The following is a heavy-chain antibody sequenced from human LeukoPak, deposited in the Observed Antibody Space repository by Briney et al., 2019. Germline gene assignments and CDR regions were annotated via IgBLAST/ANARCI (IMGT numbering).Heavy chain of an antibody. CDR3: ATRGGNGAVDN. CDR1: GYTFPSYF. Sequence: ASVNVSCKASGYTFPSYFMHWVRQAPGQGLEWMGIINPTGGSTTYAQKFQGRITMTRNTSISTAYMELRSLTSEDTAVYYCATRGGNGAVDNWGQGTLVTVSS. V-gene: IGHV1-46*01. J-gene: IGHJ4*02. D-gene: IGHD2-8*01. CDR2: INPTGGST.